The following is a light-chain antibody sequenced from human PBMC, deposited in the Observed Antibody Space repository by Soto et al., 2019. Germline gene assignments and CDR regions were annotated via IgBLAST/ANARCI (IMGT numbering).Light chain of an antibody. V-gene: IGLV8-61*01. CDR1: SGSVSTTNY. Sequence: QTVVTQEPTFSVSPGGTVTLTCGLDSGSVSTTNYPSWHQQTPGQAPRTLIYSTNTRSSGVPDRFSGSILGNKAALTITGAQADDESDYYCVLYMGSGISIFGGGTKVTVL. J-gene: IGLJ2*01. CDR2: STN. CDR3: VLYMGSGISI.